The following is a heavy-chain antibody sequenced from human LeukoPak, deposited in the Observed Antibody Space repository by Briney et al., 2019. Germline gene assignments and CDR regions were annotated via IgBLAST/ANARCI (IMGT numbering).Heavy chain of an antibody. Sequence: ASVKVSCKASGYTFTSYDINWARQAPGQGLEWVGGIIPIFGTANYAQKFQGRVTITADESTSTAYMELSSLRSEDTAVYYCARVGGEGITIFGVVNYYFDYWGQGTLVTVSS. CDR2: IIPIFGTA. CDR1: GYTFTSYD. D-gene: IGHD3-3*01. J-gene: IGHJ4*02. CDR3: ARVGGEGITIFGVVNYYFDY. V-gene: IGHV1-69*13.